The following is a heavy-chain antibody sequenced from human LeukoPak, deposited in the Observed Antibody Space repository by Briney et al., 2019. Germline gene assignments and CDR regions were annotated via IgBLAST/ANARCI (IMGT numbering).Heavy chain of an antibody. D-gene: IGHD3-16*01. Sequence: PSETLSLTCTVSGGSTSSYYWSWIRQPPGKGLEWIGYIFYSGSTNYNPSLKTRVTISVDTSKNQFSLNLTSVTAANTAVYYCARGGTAYTNDYWGQGTLVTVSS. V-gene: IGHV4-59*08. CDR3: ARGGTAYTNDY. CDR2: IFYSGST. J-gene: IGHJ4*02. CDR1: GGSTSSYY.